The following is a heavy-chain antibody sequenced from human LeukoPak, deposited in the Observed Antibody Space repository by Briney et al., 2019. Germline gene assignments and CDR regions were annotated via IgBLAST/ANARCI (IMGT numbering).Heavy chain of an antibody. CDR3: ARVSWFPGTSYYYMDV. CDR2: IYDSGTT. V-gene: IGHV4-59*01. Sequence: SETLSLTCTVSGGPIITSYWTWIRQPPGKGLEWFGYIYDSGTTNYNPSLKSRVTISVDTSKNQFSLKLSSVTAADTAVYFCARVSWFPGTSYYYMDVWGKGTTVTVSS. J-gene: IGHJ6*03. CDR1: GGPIITSY. D-gene: IGHD1-1*01.